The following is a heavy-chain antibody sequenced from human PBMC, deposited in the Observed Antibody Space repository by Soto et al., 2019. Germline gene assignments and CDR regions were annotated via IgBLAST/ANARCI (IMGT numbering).Heavy chain of an antibody. CDR3: AKREEWYPSDVYYYYGMDV. Sequence: PGGSLRLSCAASGFTFSSYAMSWVRQAPGKGLEWVSAISGSGGSTYYADSVKGRFTISRDNSKNTLYLQMNSLRAEDTAVYYCAKREEWYPSDVYYYYGMDVWGQGTTVTVSS. J-gene: IGHJ6*02. D-gene: IGHD3-3*01. CDR2: ISGSGGST. CDR1: GFTFSSYA. V-gene: IGHV3-23*01.